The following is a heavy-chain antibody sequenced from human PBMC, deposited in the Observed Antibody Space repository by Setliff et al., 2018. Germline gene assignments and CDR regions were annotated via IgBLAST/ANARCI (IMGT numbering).Heavy chain of an antibody. CDR1: GGSLRGNAIF. CDR3: ARAPPNRYSGSYYYYHMDV. Sequence: PSETLSLTCTVSGGSLRGNAIFWGWIRQPPGKGLEWIGSIYYTGDPYYNPSLKSRVTMSVDTSRNQLSLKLTSVTAADTAVYYCARAPPNRYSGSYYYYHMDVWGKGTTVTVSS. J-gene: IGHJ6*03. V-gene: IGHV4-39*01. CDR2: IYYTGDP. D-gene: IGHD1-26*01.